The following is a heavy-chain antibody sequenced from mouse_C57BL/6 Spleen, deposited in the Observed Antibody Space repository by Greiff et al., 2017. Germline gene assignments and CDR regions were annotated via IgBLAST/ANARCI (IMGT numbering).Heavy chain of an antibody. CDR3: AKVAEGYYFDY. CDR1: GYTFTSYW. Sequence: QVQLQQPGAELVKPGASVKLSCKASGYTFTSYWMQWVKQRPGQGLEWIGGIDPSASYTNYNQKFKGKATLTVDTASSTAYMQLSSLTSEDSAVYYCAKVAEGYYFDYWGQGTTLTVSS. D-gene: IGHD1-1*01. V-gene: IGHV1-50*01. CDR2: IDPSASYT. J-gene: IGHJ2*01.